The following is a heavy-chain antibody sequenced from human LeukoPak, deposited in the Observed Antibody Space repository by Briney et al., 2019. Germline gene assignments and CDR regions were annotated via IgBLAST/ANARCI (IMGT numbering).Heavy chain of an antibody. Sequence: GGSLRLSCAASGFTVSSNYMSWVRQPPGKGLEWVSVIYSGGSTYYADSVKGRFTISRDNSKNTLYIQMNSLRVEDTAVYYCARAPPYGSRSDYFDYWGQGTLVTVSS. CDR1: GFTVSSNY. CDR2: IYSGGST. V-gene: IGHV3-66*01. D-gene: IGHD3-10*01. CDR3: ARAPPYGSRSDYFDY. J-gene: IGHJ4*02.